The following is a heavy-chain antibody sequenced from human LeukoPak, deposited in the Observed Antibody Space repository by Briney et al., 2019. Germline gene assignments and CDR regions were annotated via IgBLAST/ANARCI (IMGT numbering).Heavy chain of an antibody. J-gene: IGHJ4*02. CDR3: AKDQFLDS. Sequence: PGGSLRLSCAASGFSFSDYYMSWIRQAPGKGLEWVSSISRGGNSKYSADSVKGRFTISRGNAKKSLDLQMDSLRTEDTAVYYCAKDQFLDSWGQGTLVTVSS. CDR2: ISRGGNSK. CDR1: GFSFSDYY. V-gene: IGHV3-11*01.